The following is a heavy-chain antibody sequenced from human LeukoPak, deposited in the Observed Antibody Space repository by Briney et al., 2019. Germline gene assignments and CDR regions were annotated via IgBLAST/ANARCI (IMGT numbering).Heavy chain of an antibody. CDR1: GGSISSGGYY. Sequence: SQTLSLTCTVSGGSISSGGYYWSWIRQPPGKGLEWIGSIYYSGSTYYNPSLKSRVTISVDTSKNHLSLRLTSVTAADTAIYYCARHPPRGQLGTAFDIWGQGTMVTVSS. CDR2: IYYSGST. V-gene: IGHV4-30-2*03. D-gene: IGHD3-16*01. CDR3: ARHPPRGQLGTAFDI. J-gene: IGHJ3*02.